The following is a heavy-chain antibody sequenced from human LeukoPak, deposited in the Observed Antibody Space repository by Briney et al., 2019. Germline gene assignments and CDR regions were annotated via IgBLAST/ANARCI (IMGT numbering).Heavy chain of an antibody. CDR2: IYHSGST. Sequence: PSETLSLTCAVSGGSISSSNWWSWVRQPPGKGLEWIGEIYHSGSTNYNPSLKSRVTIAVDKSKNQFSLKLSSVTAAATAVYYCAREEFVSSSGWYIDSWGQGTLVTVSS. J-gene: IGHJ4*02. D-gene: IGHD6-19*01. V-gene: IGHV4-4*02. CDR1: GGSISSSNW. CDR3: AREEFVSSSGWYIDS.